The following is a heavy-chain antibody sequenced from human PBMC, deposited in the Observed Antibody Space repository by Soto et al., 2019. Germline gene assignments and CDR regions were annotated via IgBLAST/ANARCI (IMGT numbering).Heavy chain of an antibody. CDR2: IYWDDSK. V-gene: IGHV2-5*02. CDR3: AQKGPNYFDS. Sequence: QITLKESGPTLVKPTQTLTLTCTFSGFSLSTRDVGVGWIRQPPGKALEWLAVIYWDDSKHYSPSLKTRATIPKDTSKTQVALTVTNMEPVDTATYYCAQKGPNYFDSWGQGTLVTVSS. J-gene: IGHJ4*02. CDR1: GFSLSTRDVG.